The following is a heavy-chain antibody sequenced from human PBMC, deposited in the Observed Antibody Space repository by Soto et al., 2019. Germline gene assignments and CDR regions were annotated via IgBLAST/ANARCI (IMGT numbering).Heavy chain of an antibody. V-gene: IGHV3-72*01. J-gene: IGHJ4*02. D-gene: IGHD2-15*01. CDR2: SRNKANSYTT. CDR1: GFSFSDHY. Sequence: PGGSLRLSCAASGFSFSDHYMDWVRQAPGKGLEWVGRSRNKANSYTTEYAASVKGRFTVSRDDSKNSLWLQMNNLRTEDTAVYYCARAAYCRGGPCPSEFEYWGQGTLVTVSS. CDR3: ARAAYCRGGPCPSEFEY.